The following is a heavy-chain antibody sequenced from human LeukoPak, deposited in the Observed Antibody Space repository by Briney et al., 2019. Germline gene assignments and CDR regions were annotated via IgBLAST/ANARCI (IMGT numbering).Heavy chain of an antibody. CDR3: TTLSKGLGKLDY. CDR2: IKSKTDGGTT. J-gene: IGHJ4*02. D-gene: IGHD2/OR15-2a*01. V-gene: IGHV3-15*01. CDR1: GFTFSNAW. Sequence: GGSLRLSCAASGFTFSNAWMSWVRQAPGKGLEWVGRIKSKTDGGTTDYAAPVKGRFTISRDDSKNTLYLQMNSLKTEDTAVYYCTTLSKGLGKLDYWGQGTLVTVSS.